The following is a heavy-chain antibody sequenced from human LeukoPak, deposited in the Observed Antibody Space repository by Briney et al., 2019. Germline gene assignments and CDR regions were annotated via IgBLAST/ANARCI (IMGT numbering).Heavy chain of an antibody. D-gene: IGHD6-19*01. CDR1: GFTFSSYW. Sequence: PGGSLRLSCAASGFTFSSYWMSWVRQAPGKGLEWVANIKQDGSERYYVDSVKGRFTISRDNAKNSLYLQMNSLRAEDTAVYYRARDPKQWLADAFDIWGQGTMVTVSS. J-gene: IGHJ3*02. CDR3: ARDPKQWLADAFDI. CDR2: IKQDGSER. V-gene: IGHV3-7*01.